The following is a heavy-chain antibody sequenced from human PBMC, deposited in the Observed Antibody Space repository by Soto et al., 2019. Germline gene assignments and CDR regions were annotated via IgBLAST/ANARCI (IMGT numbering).Heavy chain of an antibody. Sequence: QVQLVESGGGVVQPGRSLRLACAASGFTFSSYAMQWVRQAPGKGLEWVGVISSDGSTKFYADPVKGRFTISRDNSKDMLYVQMNSLRDEDTAVYYCAKDAAAAGTFDYWGQGTLVTVSS. CDR1: GFTFSSYA. J-gene: IGHJ4*02. CDR3: AKDAAAAGTFDY. D-gene: IGHD6-13*01. CDR2: ISSDGSTK. V-gene: IGHV3-30*18.